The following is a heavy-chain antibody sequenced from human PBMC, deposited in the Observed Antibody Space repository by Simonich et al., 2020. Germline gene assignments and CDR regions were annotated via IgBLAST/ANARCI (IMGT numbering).Heavy chain of an antibody. CDR3: ARNGLVGILKAFDI. V-gene: IGHV1-2*02. CDR2: VNPDSGGT. D-gene: IGHD2-21*01. CDR1: GYTFTGYY. Sequence: QVQLVQSGAEVKKPGASVKVSCKASGYTFTGYYRHWGRQDPGQGLEVSAWVNPDSGGTNYAQKFQGRGTMTRDTSISTAYRELSRLRSDDTAVYYCARNGLVGILKAFDIWGQGTMVTVSS. J-gene: IGHJ3*02.